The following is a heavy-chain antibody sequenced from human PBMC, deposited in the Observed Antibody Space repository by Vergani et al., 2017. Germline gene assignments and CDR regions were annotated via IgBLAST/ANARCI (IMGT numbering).Heavy chain of an antibody. V-gene: IGHV4-59*01. CDR1: GGSISSYY. CDR2: IYYSGST. D-gene: IGHD6-13*01. J-gene: IGHJ4*02. Sequence: QVQLQESGPGLVKPSETLSLTCTVSGGSISSYYWSWIRQPPGKGLEWIGDIYYSGSTNYNPSLKSRVTISVDTSKNQFSLKLSSVTAADTAVYYCARQYSSSWYFDYWGQGTLVTVSS. CDR3: ARQYSSSWYFDY.